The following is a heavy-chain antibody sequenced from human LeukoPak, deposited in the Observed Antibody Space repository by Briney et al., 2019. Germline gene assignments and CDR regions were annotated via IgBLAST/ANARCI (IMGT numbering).Heavy chain of an antibody. V-gene: IGHV4-39*01. CDR2: IYYSGST. D-gene: IGHD3-10*01. J-gene: IGHJ4*02. Sequence: PSETLSLTCTVSGGSISSSSYYWGWIRQPPGKGLEWIGSIYYSGSTYYNPSLKSRVTISVDTSKNRFSLKLSSVTAADTAVYYCARPVPDSGSYAYWGQGTLVTVSS. CDR1: GGSISSSSYY. CDR3: ARPVPDSGSYAY.